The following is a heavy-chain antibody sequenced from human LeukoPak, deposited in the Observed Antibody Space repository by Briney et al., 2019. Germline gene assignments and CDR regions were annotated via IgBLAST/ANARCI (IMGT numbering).Heavy chain of an antibody. CDR2: FDPEDGET. CDR3: ATFFTDRDGYNAAYFDY. J-gene: IGHJ4*02. D-gene: IGHD5-24*01. Sequence: GASVKVSCKVSGYTLTELSMHWVRQAPGKGLEWMGGFDPEDGETIYAQKFQGRVTMTEDTSTDTAYMGLSSLRSEDTAVYYCATFFTDRDGYNAAYFDYWGQGTLVTVSS. CDR1: GYTLTELS. V-gene: IGHV1-24*01.